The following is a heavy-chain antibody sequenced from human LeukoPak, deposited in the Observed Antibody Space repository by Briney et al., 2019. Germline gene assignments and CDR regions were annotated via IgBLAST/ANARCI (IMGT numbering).Heavy chain of an antibody. CDR1: GFAFTSSA. CDR2: IVVGSGNT. D-gene: IGHD4-17*01. Sequence: GASVKVSCKASGFAFTSSAMQWVRQARGQRLEWIGWIVVGSGNTNYAQKFQERVTITRDMSTSTAYMELSSLRSEDTAVYYCAASLDYGDYSGYWGQGTLVTVSS. CDR3: AASLDYGDYSGY. V-gene: IGHV1-58*02. J-gene: IGHJ4*02.